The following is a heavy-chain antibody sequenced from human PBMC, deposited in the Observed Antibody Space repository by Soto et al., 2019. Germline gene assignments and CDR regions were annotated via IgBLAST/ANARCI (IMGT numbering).Heavy chain of an antibody. CDR2: ILYSGST. V-gene: IGHV4-59*01. D-gene: IGHD6-13*01. Sequence: PSETLSLTCTVSGGSINSYYWSWIRQPPGKGLESIGYILYSGSTNYNPSLKSRVTISVDTSKNQFSLRLTSVTAADTAVYYCARDKEGAAAGTFDYWGQGTLVTVSS. CDR1: GGSINSYY. CDR3: ARDKEGAAAGTFDY. J-gene: IGHJ4*02.